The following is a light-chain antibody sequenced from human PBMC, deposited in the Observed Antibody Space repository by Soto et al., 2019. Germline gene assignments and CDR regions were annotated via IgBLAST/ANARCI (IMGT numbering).Light chain of an antibody. CDR1: QDISNY. J-gene: IGKJ4*01. Sequence: DIQMTQSPSSLSAYVGDRVTITCQASQDISNYLNWYQQKPGKAPKLLIYDASNLETGVPSRFSGSGSGTDFTFTISSLQPEDIATYYCQQYDNLPLTCG. V-gene: IGKV1-33*01. CDR2: DAS. CDR3: QQYDNLPLT.